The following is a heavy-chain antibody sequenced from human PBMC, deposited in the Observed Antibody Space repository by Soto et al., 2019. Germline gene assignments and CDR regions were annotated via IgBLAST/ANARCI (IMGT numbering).Heavy chain of an antibody. V-gene: IGHV4-30-4*01. J-gene: IGHJ3*02. CDR3: SRHDYGDYRDAFDI. D-gene: IGHD4-17*01. Sequence: KTSETLSLTCTVSGGSISSGDYYWSWIRQPPGKGLEWIGYIYYSGSTYYNPSLKSRVTISVDTSKNQFSLKLSSVTAADTAVYYCSRHDYGDYRDAFDIWGQGTMVTVSS. CDR1: GGSISSGDYY. CDR2: IYYSGST.